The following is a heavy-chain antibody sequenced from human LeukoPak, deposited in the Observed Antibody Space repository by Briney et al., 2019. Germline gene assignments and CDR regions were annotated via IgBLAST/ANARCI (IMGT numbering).Heavy chain of an antibody. V-gene: IGHV4-59*01. CDR3: ARDKRDSSSFDY. CDR2: IYYTGST. J-gene: IGHJ4*02. CDR1: GGSISSYY. Sequence: TSETLSLTXTVSGGSISSYYWSWIRQPPGKGLEWIGYIYYTGSTNYNPSLKSRVTISVDTSKNQFSPKLSSVTAADTAVYYCARDKRDSSSFDYWGQGTLVTVSS. D-gene: IGHD6-6*01.